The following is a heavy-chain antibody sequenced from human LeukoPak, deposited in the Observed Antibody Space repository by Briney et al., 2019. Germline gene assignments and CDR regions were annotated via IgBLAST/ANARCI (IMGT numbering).Heavy chain of an antibody. J-gene: IGHJ4*02. CDR3: ARDFRGVIDY. CDR1: GGSISSYY. CDR2: IYHSGST. Sequence: SETLSLTCTVSGGSISSYYWSWIRQPPGKGLEWIGYIYHSGSTYYNPSLKSRVTISVDRSKNQFSLKLSSVTAADTAVYYCARDFRGVIDYWGQGTLVTVSS. D-gene: IGHD3-16*01. V-gene: IGHV4-59*12.